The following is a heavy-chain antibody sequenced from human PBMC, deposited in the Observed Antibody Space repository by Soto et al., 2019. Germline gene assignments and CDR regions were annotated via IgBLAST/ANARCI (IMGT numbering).Heavy chain of an antibody. V-gene: IGHV4-39*01. CDR1: GGSISSSSYY. CDR2: IYYSGST. Sequence: QLQLQESGPGLVKPSETLSLTCTVSGGSISSSSYYWGWIRQPPGKGLEWIGSIYYSGSTYYNPSLKSPVTMSXDTYQXXFALRLSSVTAADTAVYYCASPYCSGGSCYHAFDLWGQGTMVTVSS. D-gene: IGHD2-15*01. CDR3: ASPYCSGGSCYHAFDL. J-gene: IGHJ3*01.